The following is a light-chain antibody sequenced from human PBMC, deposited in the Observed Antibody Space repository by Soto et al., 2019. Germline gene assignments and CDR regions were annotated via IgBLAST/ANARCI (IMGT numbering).Light chain of an antibody. CDR1: QSVSTNY. CDR3: QQYGSSGT. CDR2: DAS. Sequence: EIVMTQSPATLSVSPGERATLSCRASQSVSTNYLAWYQQKPGLAPRLLIYDASSRATGISDRFSGSGSGTDFTLTISRLEPEDFAVYYCQQYGSSGTFGQGTKVDIK. V-gene: IGKV3D-20*01. J-gene: IGKJ1*01.